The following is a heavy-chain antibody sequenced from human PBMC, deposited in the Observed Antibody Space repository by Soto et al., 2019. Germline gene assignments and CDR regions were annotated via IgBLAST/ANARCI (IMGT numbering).Heavy chain of an antibody. CDR3: ARNPWGGEYMDV. V-gene: IGHV6-1*01. CDR2: TYYRSKWYN. CDR1: GDSVSTNSAV. Sequence: QVQLQQSGPGLVTPSQTLSLTCAISGDSVSTNSAVWNWRRQSPSRGLEWLGRTYYRSKWYNSYAISVKSRITINPDTSKNQFSLQMNSVTPEDTAVYYCARNPWGGEYMDVWGKGTTVTVSS. D-gene: IGHD3-16*01. J-gene: IGHJ6*03.